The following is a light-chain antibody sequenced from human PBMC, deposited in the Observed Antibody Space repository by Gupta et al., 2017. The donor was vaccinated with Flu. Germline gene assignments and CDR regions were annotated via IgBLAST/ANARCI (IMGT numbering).Light chain of an antibody. CDR3: QQGFSSPFS. CDR1: QSISGY. J-gene: IGKJ2*03. V-gene: IGKV1-39*01. Sequence: MTQSPSSLSASLGDRVTITCRASQSISGYLNWYQHKPGKAPNLLIYDASSLQSGVPSRFSGSGSGTDFTLTISGLQPEDIATYFCQQGFSSPFSFGQGTKLEI. CDR2: DAS.